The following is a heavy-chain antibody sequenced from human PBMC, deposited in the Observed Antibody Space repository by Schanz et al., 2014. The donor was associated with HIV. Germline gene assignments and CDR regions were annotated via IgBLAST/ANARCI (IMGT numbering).Heavy chain of an antibody. CDR1: GFTFSSYS. J-gene: IGHJ4*02. D-gene: IGHD6-6*01. CDR3: AREAVRFFDY. Sequence: EVQMVESGGGLVKPGGSLRLSCAASGFTFSSYSMNWVRQAPGKGLEWVSSISSSSSYIYYADSVKGRFTISRDNARNSLYLQMNSLRAEDTAVYYCAREAVRFFDYWGQGTLVTVSS. CDR2: ISSSSSYI. V-gene: IGHV3-21*01.